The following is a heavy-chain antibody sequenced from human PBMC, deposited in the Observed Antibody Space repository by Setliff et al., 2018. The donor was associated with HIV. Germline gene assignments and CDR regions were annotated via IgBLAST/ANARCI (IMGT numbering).Heavy chain of an antibody. V-gene: IGHV4-59*11. CDR1: GDSIVSDDSTSSHH. CDR2: TPYSGST. J-gene: IGHJ4*02. CDR3: VVYFCGNGGRGL. Sequence: SETLSLTCRFSGDSIVSDDSTSSHHCSWIRQPPGRGLEWIGTTPYSGSTNYNPSLRSRVTISLDTSTNQFSLRLNAVTAADTAHYFCVVYFCGNGGRGLWGQGTLVTVSS. D-gene: IGHD2-21*01.